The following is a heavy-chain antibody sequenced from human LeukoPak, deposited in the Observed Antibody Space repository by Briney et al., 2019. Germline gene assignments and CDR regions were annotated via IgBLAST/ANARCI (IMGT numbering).Heavy chain of an antibody. CDR2: INHSGST. Sequence: SETLSLTCAVYGGSFSGYYWSWIRQPPGKGLEWIGEINHSGSTNYNPSLKSRVIISVDTSKNQFSLKLSSVTAADTAVYYCASGFDAFDIWGQGTMVTVSS. V-gene: IGHV4-34*01. CDR1: GGSFSGYY. CDR3: ASGFDAFDI. J-gene: IGHJ3*02.